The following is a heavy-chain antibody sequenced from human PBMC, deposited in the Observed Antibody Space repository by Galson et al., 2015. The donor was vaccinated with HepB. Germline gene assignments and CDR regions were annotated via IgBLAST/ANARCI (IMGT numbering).Heavy chain of an antibody. V-gene: IGHV3-21*01. D-gene: IGHD3-3*01. Sequence: SLRLSCAASGFTSSTYTLTWVRQAPGKGLEWVSSISSSSNYIYYADSVKGRFTITRDNAKTSLHLQVNSLRAEDTAVYYGARVGPSGFFEDYYYGMDVWGQGTTVTVSS. CDR3: ARVGPSGFFEDYYYGMDV. CDR1: GFTSSTYT. CDR2: ISSSSNYI. J-gene: IGHJ6*02.